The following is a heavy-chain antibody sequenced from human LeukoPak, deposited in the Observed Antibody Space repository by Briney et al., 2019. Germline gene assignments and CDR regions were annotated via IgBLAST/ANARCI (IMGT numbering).Heavy chain of an antibody. V-gene: IGHV4-31*03. CDR3: ARDNSGWLYLDY. J-gene: IGHJ4*02. Sequence: SETLSLTCTVSGGSISSGGHSWSWIRQHPGKGLEWIGYVYYSGTTYYNPSLKSRITISVATSNNQFSLKLTSVTAADTAVYYCARDNSGWLYLDYWGQGALVTVSS. D-gene: IGHD6-19*01. CDR1: GGSISSGGHS. CDR2: VYYSGTT.